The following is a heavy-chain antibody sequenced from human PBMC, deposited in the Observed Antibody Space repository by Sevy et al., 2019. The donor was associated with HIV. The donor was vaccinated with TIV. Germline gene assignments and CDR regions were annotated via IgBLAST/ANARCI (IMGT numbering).Heavy chain of an antibody. J-gene: IGHJ3*02. CDR2: ISYDGSNK. D-gene: IGHD3-9*01. CDR3: ARETGYASGLRAFDI. CDR1: GFTFSSYA. Sequence: GGSLRLSCAASGFTFSSYAMHWVRQAPGKGLEWVAVISYDGSNKYYADSVKGRFTISRDNSKNTLYLQMNSLRAEDTAVYYCARETGYASGLRAFDIWGQGTMVTVSS. V-gene: IGHV3-30-3*01.